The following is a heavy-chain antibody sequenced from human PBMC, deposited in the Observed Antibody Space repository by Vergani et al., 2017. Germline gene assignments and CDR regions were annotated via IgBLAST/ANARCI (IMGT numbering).Heavy chain of an antibody. CDR1: GDSIRSGVYY. J-gene: IGHJ6*03. CDR2: IYHTGTT. Sequence: QVQLQESGPGPVKPSQTLSLTCSVSGDSIRSGVYYWGWIRQHPGQGLEWIGYIYHTGTTYYNPSLRGRINISVDTSKNQLSLKLTSVTAADTAVYFCARAGLPFYAFYMDVWGKGITVTVSS. CDR3: ARAGLPFYAFYMDV. D-gene: IGHD2/OR15-2a*01. V-gene: IGHV4-31*03.